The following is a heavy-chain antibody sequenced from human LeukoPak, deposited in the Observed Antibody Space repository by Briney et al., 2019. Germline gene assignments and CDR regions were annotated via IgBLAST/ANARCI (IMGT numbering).Heavy chain of an antibody. Sequence: SETLSFTCAVYGVSFSGYYWSWIRQPPGKGLEWIGEINHSGSTNYNPSLKSRVTISVDTSKNQFSLKLSSVTAADTAVYYCARGYGRYYFDYWGQGTLVTVSS. J-gene: IGHJ4*02. CDR3: ARGYGRYYFDY. CDR2: INHSGST. D-gene: IGHD4-17*01. CDR1: GVSFSGYY. V-gene: IGHV4-34*01.